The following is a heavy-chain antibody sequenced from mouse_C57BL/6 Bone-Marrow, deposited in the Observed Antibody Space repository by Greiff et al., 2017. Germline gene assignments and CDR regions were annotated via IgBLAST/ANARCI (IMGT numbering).Heavy chain of an antibody. D-gene: IGHD2-3*01. CDR2: IDPSDSYT. CDR3: ARNDDDAMDD. J-gene: IGHJ4*01. CDR1: GYTFTSYW. Sequence: QVQLQQPGAELVMPGASVKLSCKASGYTFTSYWMHWVKQRPGQGLEWIGEIDPSDSYTNYTQKFKGKSTLTVDKSSSTAYMQLSSLTSEDSAVYYGARNDDDAMDDWGQGTSVTVSS. V-gene: IGHV1-69*01.